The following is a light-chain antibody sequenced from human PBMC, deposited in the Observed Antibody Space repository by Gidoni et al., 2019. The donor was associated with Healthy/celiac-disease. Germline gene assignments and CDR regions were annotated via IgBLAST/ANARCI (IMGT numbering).Light chain of an antibody. CDR2: GAS. V-gene: IGKV3-11*01. CDR1: QSVSSY. CDR3: QQRNNWPLFT. Sequence: EIVLTQSPATLSLSPGERATLSCRASQSVSSYLAWYHQKPGQAPRLLIYGASNRATGIPARFSGSGSGTDFTLTISSLEPEDFAVYYCQQRNNWPLFTFGPGTKVEIK. J-gene: IGKJ3*01.